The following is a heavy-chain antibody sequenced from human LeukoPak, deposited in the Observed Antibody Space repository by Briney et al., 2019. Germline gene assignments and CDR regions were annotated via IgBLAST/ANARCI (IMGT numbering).Heavy chain of an antibody. Sequence: SETLSLTCTVSGGSISSYYWSWIRQPAGKGLEWIGRIYTSGAINYNSSLKSRVTMSVDMSKNQFFLKLSSVTAADTAVYYCARGLTMGFWGQGTLVTVSS. J-gene: IGHJ4*02. CDR3: ARGLTMGF. CDR1: GGSISSYY. V-gene: IGHV4-4*07. CDR2: IYTSGAI. D-gene: IGHD2-21*02.